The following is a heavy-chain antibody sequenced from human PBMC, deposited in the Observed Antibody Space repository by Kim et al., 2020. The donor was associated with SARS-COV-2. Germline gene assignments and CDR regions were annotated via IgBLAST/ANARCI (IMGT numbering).Heavy chain of an antibody. CDR1: GGSISSGGYS. V-gene: IGHV4-30-2*01. Sequence: SETLSLTCAVSGGSISSGGYSWSWIRQPPGKGLEWIGYIYHSGSTYYNPSLKSRVTISVDRSKNQFSLKLSSVTAADTAVYYCARGAYYDSSGWASKAFDIWGQGTMVTVSS. CDR2: IYHSGST. CDR3: ARGAYYDSSGWASKAFDI. D-gene: IGHD3-22*01. J-gene: IGHJ3*02.